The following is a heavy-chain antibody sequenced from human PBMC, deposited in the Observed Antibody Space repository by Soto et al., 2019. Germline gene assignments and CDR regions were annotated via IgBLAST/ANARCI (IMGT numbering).Heavy chain of an antibody. V-gene: IGHV4-31*03. CDR2: IYYSGST. Sequence: SETLSLTCTVSGGSISSGGYYWSWIRQHPGKGLEWIGYIYYSGSTYYNPSLKSRVTISVDTSKNQFSLKLSSVTAADTAVYYCARASITMVRGVAYPFDYWGQGTLVTVSS. CDR3: ARASITMVRGVAYPFDY. D-gene: IGHD3-10*01. CDR1: GGSISSGGYY. J-gene: IGHJ4*02.